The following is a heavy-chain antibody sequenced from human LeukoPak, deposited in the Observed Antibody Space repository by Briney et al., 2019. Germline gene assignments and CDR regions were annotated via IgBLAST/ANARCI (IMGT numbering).Heavy chain of an antibody. Sequence: ASVKVSCKASGYTFTGYYMHWVRQAPGQGPEWMGWINPNSGGTNYAQKFQGRVTMTRDTSISTAYMELSRLRSDDTAVYYCARAAYIVVVPAAIRDNWFDPWGQGTLVTVSS. J-gene: IGHJ5*02. D-gene: IGHD2-2*01. CDR2: INPNSGGT. CDR1: GYTFTGYY. V-gene: IGHV1-2*02. CDR3: ARAAYIVVVPAAIRDNWFDP.